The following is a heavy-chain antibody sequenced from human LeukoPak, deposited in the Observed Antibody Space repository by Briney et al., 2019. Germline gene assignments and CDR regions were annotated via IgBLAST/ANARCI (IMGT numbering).Heavy chain of an antibody. D-gene: IGHD2-15*01. CDR3: ARLGGYCSADSCYSGFDYYYGMDV. CDR1: GSRFANYW. V-gene: IGHV5-51*01. CDR2: TYPGDNDT. J-gene: IGHJ6*02. Sequence: GESLQISCKASGSRFANYWIAWVRPLPGKGLDWMGITYPGDNDTRYRPSFQGQVTISADKSVNTAYLQWSGLKASDTAIYYCARLGGYCSADSCYSGFDYYYGMDVWGQGTTVTVSS.